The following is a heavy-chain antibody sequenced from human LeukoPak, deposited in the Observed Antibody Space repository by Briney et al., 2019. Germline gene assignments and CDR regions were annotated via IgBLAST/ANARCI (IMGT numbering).Heavy chain of an antibody. CDR2: ISRSGATI. V-gene: IGHV3-48*03. CDR3: SRDRGGGDIYFDY. Sequence: GGSVRLSCAASGFTFSSYGMNWARQAPGKGPEWISYISRSGATIYYADSVKGRFTISRDNAKNSLYLQMSSLGAEDTAIYYCSRDRGGGDIYFDYWGEGTVVTVSS. CDR1: GFTFSSYG. J-gene: IGHJ4*02. D-gene: IGHD2-21*02.